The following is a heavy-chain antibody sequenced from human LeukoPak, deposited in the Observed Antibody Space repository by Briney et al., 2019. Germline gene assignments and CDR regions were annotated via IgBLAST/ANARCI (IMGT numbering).Heavy chain of an antibody. V-gene: IGHV3-48*04. Sequence: GGSLRLSCAASGFTFSTYSINWVRQAPGKGLEWVSYISSSSDTIYYADSVKGRFTISRDNARNLLYLQMNSLRAEDTAVYYCASPGSGLGASDIWGQGTMVTISS. J-gene: IGHJ3*02. CDR1: GFTFSTYS. CDR3: ASPGSGLGASDI. CDR2: ISSSSDTI. D-gene: IGHD1-14*01.